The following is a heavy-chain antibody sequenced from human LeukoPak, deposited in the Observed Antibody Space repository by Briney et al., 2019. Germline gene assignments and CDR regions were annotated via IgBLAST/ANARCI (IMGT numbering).Heavy chain of an antibody. J-gene: IGHJ4*02. Sequence: PGGSLRLSCAASGFTFSSYGMHWVRQAPGKGLEWVAVISYDGSNKYCADSVKGRFTISRDNSKNTLYLQMNSLRVEDTAVYYCAKDGFDYWGQGTLVTVSS. CDR3: AKDGFDY. CDR1: GFTFSSYG. CDR2: ISYDGSNK. V-gene: IGHV3-30*18.